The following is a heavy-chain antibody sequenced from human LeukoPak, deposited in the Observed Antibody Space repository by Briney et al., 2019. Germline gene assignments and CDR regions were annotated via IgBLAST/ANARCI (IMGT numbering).Heavy chain of an antibody. J-gene: IGHJ6*02. CDR1: GGSFSGYY. V-gene: IGHV4-34*01. Sequence: PSETLSLTCAVYGGSFSGYYWSRIRQPPGKGLEWIGEINHSGSTNYNPSLKSRVTISVDTSKNQFSLKLSSVTAADTAVYYCARYGVYYYYGMDVWGQGTTVTVSS. CDR2: INHSGST. D-gene: IGHD3-10*01. CDR3: ARYGVYYYYGMDV.